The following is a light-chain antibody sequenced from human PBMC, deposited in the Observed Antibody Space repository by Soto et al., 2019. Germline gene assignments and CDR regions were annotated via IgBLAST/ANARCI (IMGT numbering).Light chain of an antibody. CDR2: GAS. CDR1: QSVRSDY. V-gene: IGKV3-20*01. J-gene: IGKJ1*01. CDR3: QQYGSSPRT. Sequence: IGLSQSACTLSLSPGERATLSCRASQSVRSDYLAWYQQKPGQAPRLHIYGASTRATGIPDRFTGSGSGTDFTLTISRLEPEDFAVYYCQQYGSSPRTFGQGTKVDI.